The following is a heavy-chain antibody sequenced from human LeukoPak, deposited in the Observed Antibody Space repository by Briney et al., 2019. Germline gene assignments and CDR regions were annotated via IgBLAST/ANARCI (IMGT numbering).Heavy chain of an antibody. CDR2: ISSSSSTI. CDR1: GFTFSSYS. V-gene: IGHV3-48*01. D-gene: IGHD6-13*01. J-gene: IGHJ3*02. CDR3: ARGRTAAAAYDFDI. Sequence: PGGSLRLSCAASGFTFSSYSMNWVRQAPGKGLEWVSYISSSSSTIYYADSVKGRFTISRDNAKNSLYLQMNNLRVEDTAVYYCARGRTAAAAYDFDIWGQGTMVTVSS.